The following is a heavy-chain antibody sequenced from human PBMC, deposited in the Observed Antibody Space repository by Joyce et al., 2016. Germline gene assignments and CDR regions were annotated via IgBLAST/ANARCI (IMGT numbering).Heavy chain of an antibody. CDR3: AKDGVGSIDA. V-gene: IGHV1-2*06. CDR1: GYMFTGSS. J-gene: IGHJ5*02. CDR2: ITPSHGAT. D-gene: IGHD2-8*01. Sequence: QVQLVQSGAEVKKPGASVKVSCRASGYMFTGSSTHCVRQAPGQGLEWMGRITPSHGATDCTQKFQGRVTMTTDTSISPAYLELNRLTSDDTAVYYCAKDGVGSIDAWGQGTLVTVSS.